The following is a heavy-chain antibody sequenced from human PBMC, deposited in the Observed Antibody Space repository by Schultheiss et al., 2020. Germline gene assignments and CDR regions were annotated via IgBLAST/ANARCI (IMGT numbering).Heavy chain of an antibody. V-gene: IGHV4-34*01. CDR1: GGSFSGYY. J-gene: IGHJ4*02. CDR2: INHSGST. D-gene: IGHD1-1*01. Sequence: SQTLSLTCAVYGGSFSGYYWSWIRQPPGKGLEWIGEINHSGSTNYNPSLKSRVTISVDTSKNQFSLKLSSVTAADTAVYYCARQKKLEPFDYWGQGTLVTVSS. CDR3: ARQKKLEPFDY.